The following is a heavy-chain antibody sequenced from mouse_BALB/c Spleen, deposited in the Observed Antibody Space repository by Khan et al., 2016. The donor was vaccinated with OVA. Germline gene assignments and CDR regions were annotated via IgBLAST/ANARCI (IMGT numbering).Heavy chain of an antibody. CDR3: TRGGVDGSSFAY. V-gene: IGHV1-69*02. Sequence: QVQLQQPGTELVRPGASVKLSCKASGYTFTNSWLNWVKQRPGQGLEWIGNIYPSDSYINYNLKFRDKATLTVDKSSTTAYMHLSSPTSEDSAVNCCTRGGVDGSSFAYWGQGTMVTGSA. D-gene: IGHD1-1*01. J-gene: IGHJ3*01. CDR1: GYTFTNSW. CDR2: IYPSDSYI.